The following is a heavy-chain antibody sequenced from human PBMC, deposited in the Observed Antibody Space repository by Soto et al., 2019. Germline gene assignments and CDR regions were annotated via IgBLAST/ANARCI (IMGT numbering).Heavy chain of an antibody. CDR1: GFNFSSYS. V-gene: IGHV3-48*02. J-gene: IGHJ3*02. CDR2: ISSSSSTI. CDR3: ARELRADSSGYYYSLGAFDI. D-gene: IGHD3-22*01. Sequence: PGGSLRLSCAASGFNFSSYSMNWVRQAPGKGLEWVSYISSSSSTIYYADSVKGRFTISRDNAKNSLYLQMNSLRDEDTAVYYCARELRADSSGYYYSLGAFDIWGQGTMVTVSS.